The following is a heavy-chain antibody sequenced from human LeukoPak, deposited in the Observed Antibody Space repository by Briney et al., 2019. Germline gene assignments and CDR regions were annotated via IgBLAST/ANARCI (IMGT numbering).Heavy chain of an antibody. CDR3: ARAGSGWYGGRLFEF. V-gene: IGHV4-4*07. J-gene: IGHJ4*02. Sequence: SETLSLTCIVSGGSISSYYWSWIRQPAGKGLEWIGQIHTSGSTNYNPSLKSRVTISVDTSNQFSLKLSSVTAADTAVYYCARAGSGWYGGRLFEFWGPGALVAVSS. CDR2: IHTSGST. CDR1: GGSISSYY. D-gene: IGHD6-13*01.